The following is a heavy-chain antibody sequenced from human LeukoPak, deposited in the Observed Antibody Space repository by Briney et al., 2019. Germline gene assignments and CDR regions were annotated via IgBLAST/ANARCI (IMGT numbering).Heavy chain of an antibody. CDR1: GFTFRDAW. D-gene: IGHD3-3*01. J-gene: IGHJ1*01. Sequence: GGSLRLSCAASGFTFRDAWMTWVRQAPGKGLERVGRIRSKTDGGTTDYAVSVQGRFTISRDDSKNTLYLQMSSLKTEDTAVYYCAKHIYGVVSIQPWGQGTLVTVSS. CDR3: AKHIYGVVSIQP. CDR2: IRSKTDGGTT. V-gene: IGHV3-15*01.